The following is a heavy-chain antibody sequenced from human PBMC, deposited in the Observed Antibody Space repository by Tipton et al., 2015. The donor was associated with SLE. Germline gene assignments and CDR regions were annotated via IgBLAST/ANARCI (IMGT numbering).Heavy chain of an antibody. D-gene: IGHD1-26*01. Sequence: SLRLSCAASGFPFHNAWMSWVRQIPGAGLPWICRIKSNFVGGATDYTAPVKGRFTISRDDSRNTVFLEMTGLKTEDTALYYCNTVVLNNSGLFDYWGQGTLVTVSS. CDR1: GFPFHNAW. V-gene: IGHV3-15*01. J-gene: IGHJ4*02. CDR3: NTVVLNNSGLFDY. CDR2: IKSNFVGGAT.